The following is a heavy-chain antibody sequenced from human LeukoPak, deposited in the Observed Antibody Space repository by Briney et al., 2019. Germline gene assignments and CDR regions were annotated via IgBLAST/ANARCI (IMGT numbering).Heavy chain of an antibody. V-gene: IGHV3-48*03. D-gene: IGHD3-9*01. CDR1: GFTFGSYE. CDR2: ISSSGSTI. CDR3: ARGGWSPYDILTGYYRRGPFDY. J-gene: IGHJ4*02. Sequence: GGSLRLSCAASGFTFGSYEMNWVRQAPGKGLEWVSHISSSGSTIYYADSVKGRFTISRDNAKNSLYLQMNSLRAEDTAVYYCARGGWSPYDILTGYYRRGPFDYWGQGTLVTVSS.